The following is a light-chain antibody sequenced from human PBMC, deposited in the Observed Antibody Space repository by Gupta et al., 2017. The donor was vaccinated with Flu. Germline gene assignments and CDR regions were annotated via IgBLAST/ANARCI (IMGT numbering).Light chain of an antibody. Sequence: QTVVTQEPSLTVSPGGTVTLTCASSTGAGTLAYYVSWFQKKPGQALKTLVYTTTRRDSSTPARFSGSLLGGTVAMSLSGAQPEDVSLCASLFYYGSFWVFGGGTNLTVL. CDR2: TTT. V-gene: IGLV7-43*01. CDR3: LFYYGSFWV. J-gene: IGLJ3*02. CDR1: TGAGTLAYY.